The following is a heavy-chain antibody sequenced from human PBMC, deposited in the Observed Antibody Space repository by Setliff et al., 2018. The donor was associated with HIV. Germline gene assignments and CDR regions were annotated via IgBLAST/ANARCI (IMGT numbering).Heavy chain of an antibody. Sequence: GASVKVSCKASGYTFTDYYIHWVQQAPGKGLEWMGHIDPEDGETIYADNFQGRVTMTADRSTNTAYMELGSLRSEDTAVYYCASFVFRDSTDEYYRPPGDHPLHYFDYWAQGTLVTVSS. J-gene: IGHJ4*02. CDR2: IDPEDGET. D-gene: IGHD3-10*01. CDR3: ASFVFRDSTDEYYRPPGDHPLHYFDY. CDR1: GYTFTDYY. V-gene: IGHV1-69-2*01.